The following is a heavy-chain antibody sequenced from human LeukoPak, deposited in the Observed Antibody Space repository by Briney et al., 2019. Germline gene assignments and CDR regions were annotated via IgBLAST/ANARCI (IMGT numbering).Heavy chain of an antibody. Sequence: ESLRLSCAGSGFSFSTYDMLWVRQAPGKGLEWVSAIGSGGDTYYAGSVKGRFTISRDNSKNTLYLQMNSLRAEDTAVYYCARDWSIVTISLGYMDVWGKGTTVTVSS. J-gene: IGHJ6*03. V-gene: IGHV3-13*01. D-gene: IGHD3-3*01. CDR1: GFSFSTYD. CDR2: IGSGGDT. CDR3: ARDWSIVTISLGYMDV.